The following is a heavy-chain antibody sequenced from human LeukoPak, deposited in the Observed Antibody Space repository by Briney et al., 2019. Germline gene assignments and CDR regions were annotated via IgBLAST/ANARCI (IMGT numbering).Heavy chain of an antibody. J-gene: IGHJ4*02. CDR3: ARDHIGSSWFNAFFDY. V-gene: IGHV4-59*12. CDR2: IYYSGST. Sequence: SEALSLTCTVSRGSISSSYWSWIRQPPGKGLEWIGSIYYSGSTYYNPSLKSRVTISVDTSKNQFSLKLSSVTAADTAVYYCARDHIGSSWFNAFFDYWGQGTLVTVSS. D-gene: IGHD6-13*01. CDR1: RGSISSSY.